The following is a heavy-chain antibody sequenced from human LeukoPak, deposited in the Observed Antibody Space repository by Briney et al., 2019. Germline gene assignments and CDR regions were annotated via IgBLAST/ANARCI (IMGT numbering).Heavy chain of an antibody. CDR2: ISSDGSTT. CDR3: AKGRGSWPCYFDY. D-gene: IGHD6-13*01. V-gene: IGHV3-74*01. Sequence: GGSLRLSCGASGLTFRNYWMHWVRQAPGKGLVWVSRISSDGSTTNYADSVKGRFTISRDNAKNTLSLQMNSLRAEDTAVYYCAKGRGSWPCYFDYWGQGTLVTVSS. CDR1: GLTFRNYW. J-gene: IGHJ4*02.